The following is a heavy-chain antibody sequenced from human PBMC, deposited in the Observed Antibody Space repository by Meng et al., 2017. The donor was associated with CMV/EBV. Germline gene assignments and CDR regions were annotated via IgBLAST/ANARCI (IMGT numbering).Heavy chain of an antibody. J-gene: IGHJ5*02. D-gene: IGHD2-2*01. V-gene: IGHV4-4*07. CDR1: GGSISSDY. Sequence: QVPLQESGPGLVNPSETLSLPSTVSGGSISSDYWSWIRQPAGKGLEWIGRIYTSGSTNYNPSLKSRVTMSVDTSKNQFSLKLSSVTAADTAVYYCARDLMNCSSTSCANWFDPWGQGTLVTVSS. CDR3: ARDLMNCSSTSCANWFDP. CDR2: IYTSGST.